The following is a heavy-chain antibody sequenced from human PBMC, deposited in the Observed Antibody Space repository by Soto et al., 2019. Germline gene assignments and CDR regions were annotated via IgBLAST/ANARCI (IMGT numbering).Heavy chain of an antibody. Sequence: NPXESLTLSCSASGVTFTRYSMNWVRQAPGRGLDWVSSISSTTDYIYYGDSMKGRFTTSRDNAKNSLYLEMNSLRAEDAAVYYCARESEDLTSNFDYWGHGTLVTVSS. CDR2: ISSTTDYI. J-gene: IGHJ4*01. V-gene: IGHV3-21*06. CDR1: GVTFTRYS. CDR3: ARESEDLTSNFDY.